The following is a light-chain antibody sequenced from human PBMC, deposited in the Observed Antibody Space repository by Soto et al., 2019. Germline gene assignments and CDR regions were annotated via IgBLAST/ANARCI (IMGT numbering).Light chain of an antibody. J-gene: IGKJ5*01. V-gene: IGKV1-33*01. CDR2: DAS. Sequence: DIQMTQSPSSLAASVGDRVTITYQASQDISNYLNWYQQKLGKAPKLLIYDASNLETGVPSRFSGSGSGTDFTFTISSLQPEDIATYYCQQYSHLITFGQGTRREIK. CDR1: QDISNY. CDR3: QQYSHLIT.